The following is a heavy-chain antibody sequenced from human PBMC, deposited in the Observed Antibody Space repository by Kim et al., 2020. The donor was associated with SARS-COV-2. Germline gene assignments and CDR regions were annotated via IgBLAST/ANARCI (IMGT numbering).Heavy chain of an antibody. CDR2: VRSNTDGGAR. Sequence: GGSLRLSCAASGFTFSDAWMSWVRQAPGRGLEWVARVRSNTDGGARDYAAAVKGRFTISRDDSKNMVYLEMNSLKTEDSAIYYCTTLNCFDPWGQGTRVT. CDR1: GFTFSDAW. CDR3: TTLNCFDP. V-gene: IGHV3-15*01. J-gene: IGHJ5*02.